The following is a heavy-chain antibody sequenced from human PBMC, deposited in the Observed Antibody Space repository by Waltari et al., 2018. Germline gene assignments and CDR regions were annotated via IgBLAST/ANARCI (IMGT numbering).Heavy chain of an antibody. J-gene: IGHJ6*02. D-gene: IGHD6-13*01. CDR1: GFTFSSYS. CDR2: ISSSSSTI. CDR3: ARDGRIAAAGSGYFDL. V-gene: IGHV3-48*01. Sequence: EVQLVESGGGLVQPGGSLRLSCAASGFTFSSYSMNWVRQAPGKGLEWVSYISSSSSTITYDDAVKGRFTISRDNAKNSLYLQMNSLRAEDTAVYYCARDGRIAAAGSGYFDLWGQGTTVTVSS.